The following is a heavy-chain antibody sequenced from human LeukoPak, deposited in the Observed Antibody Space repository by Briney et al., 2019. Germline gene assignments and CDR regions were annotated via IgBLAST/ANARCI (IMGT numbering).Heavy chain of an antibody. CDR1: GGSIRSGGYS. CDR3: AGRRLYYFDY. CDR2: IYHSGSI. Sequence: SQTLSLTCAVSGGSIRSGGYSWSWIRQPPGKGLQWIGYIYHSGSIYYNPSLKSRVTISVDRSKNQFSLKLTSVTAADTAVYYWAGRRLYYFDYWGQGTLVTVSS. V-gene: IGHV4-30-2*01. J-gene: IGHJ4*02.